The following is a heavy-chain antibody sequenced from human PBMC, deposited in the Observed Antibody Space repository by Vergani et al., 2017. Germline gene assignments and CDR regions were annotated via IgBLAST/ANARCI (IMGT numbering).Heavy chain of an antibody. Sequence: EVQLVESGGGLVQPGRSLRLSCAASGFTFDDYAMHWVRQPPGKGLEWVSGISWNSGSIGYADSVKGRFTISRDNAKNSLYLQMNSLRAEDTAFYYCAKGGDYYYYYMDVWGKG. V-gene: IGHV3-9*01. J-gene: IGHJ6*03. CDR2: ISWNSGSI. CDR1: GFTFDDYA. CDR3: AKGGDYYYYYMDV.